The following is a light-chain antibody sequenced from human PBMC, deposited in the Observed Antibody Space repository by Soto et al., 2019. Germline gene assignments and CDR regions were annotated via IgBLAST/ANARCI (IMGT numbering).Light chain of an antibody. CDR2: GAS. V-gene: IGKV1-12*01. J-gene: IGKJ5*01. Sequence: DIQMTQSPSXVXXXXXXXVTXXCXXXXGXXXWLAWYQQRPGKAPELLIYGASSLQSGVPSRFSGSGSGTDFTLTISSLQPXXXATXXXXXXXSFPLTFGQGTRLEIK. CDR1: XGXXXW. CDR3: XXXXSFPLT.